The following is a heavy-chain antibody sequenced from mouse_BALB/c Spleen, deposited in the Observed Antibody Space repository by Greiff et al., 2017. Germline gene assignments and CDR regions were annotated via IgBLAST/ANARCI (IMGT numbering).Heavy chain of an antibody. CDR2: ISYSGST. Sequence: EVHLVESGPGLVKPSQSLYLTCTVTGYSITSDYAWNWIRQFPGNKLEWMGYISYSGSTSYNPSLKSRISITRDTSKNQFFLQLNSVTTEDTATYYCASYYYGSSYYYAMDYWGQGTSVTVSS. D-gene: IGHD1-1*01. J-gene: IGHJ4*01. CDR1: GYSITSDYA. CDR3: ASYYYGSSYYYAMDY. V-gene: IGHV3-2*02.